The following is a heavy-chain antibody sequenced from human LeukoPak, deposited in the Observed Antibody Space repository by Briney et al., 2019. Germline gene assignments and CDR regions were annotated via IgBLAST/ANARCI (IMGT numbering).Heavy chain of an antibody. Sequence: GASVKVSCKASGYTFTSYGISWVRQAPGQGLEWMGWINPDSGGTNYAQNFQGRITMTRDTSISIVYMELSSLRSDDTAVYSCGTAVGGTRGGWFDPWGQGTLVTVSS. D-gene: IGHD6-19*01. CDR3: GTAVGGTRGGWFDP. V-gene: IGHV1-2*02. CDR2: INPDSGGT. CDR1: GYTFTSYG. J-gene: IGHJ5*02.